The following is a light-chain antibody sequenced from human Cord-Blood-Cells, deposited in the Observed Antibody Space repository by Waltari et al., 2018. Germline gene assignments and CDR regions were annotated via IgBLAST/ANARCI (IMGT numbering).Light chain of an antibody. CDR3: CSYAGSSTWV. V-gene: IGLV2-23*01. J-gene: IGLJ3*02. Sequence: QSALTQPASVSGSPGQSITIPCTGTSSDGGGYNLLSWYQQHPGKAPKLMIYEGSKLPSGVSNRFSGSKSGNTASLTISGLQAEDEADYYCCSYAGSSTWVFGGGTKLTVL. CDR2: EGS. CDR1: SSDGGGYNL.